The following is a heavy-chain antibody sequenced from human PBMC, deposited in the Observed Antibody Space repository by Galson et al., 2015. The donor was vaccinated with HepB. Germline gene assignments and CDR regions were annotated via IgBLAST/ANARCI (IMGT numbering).Heavy chain of an antibody. Sequence: SVKVSCKASGFTFTSSAMQWVRQARGQRLERIGWIVVGSGNTNYAQKFQERVTITSDMSTSTAYMELSSLRSEDTAVYYCAADRGPYYYYDSSGRWYFDLWGRGTLVTVSS. J-gene: IGHJ2*01. CDR2: IVVGSGNT. D-gene: IGHD3-22*01. CDR3: AADRGPYYYYDSSGRWYFDL. V-gene: IGHV1-58*02. CDR1: GFTFTSSA.